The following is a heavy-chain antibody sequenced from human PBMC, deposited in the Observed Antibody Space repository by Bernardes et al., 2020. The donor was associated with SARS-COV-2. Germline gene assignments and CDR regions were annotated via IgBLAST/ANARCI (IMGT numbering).Heavy chain of an antibody. J-gene: IGHJ6*02. V-gene: IGHV4-61*02. CDR3: ARDHWGFDGIDV. CDR1: GGSISNNDYY. CDR2: IDTSGST. D-gene: IGHD3-16*01. Sequence: SETLSLTCTVSGGSISNNDYYWSWIRQPAGKGLEWIGRIDTSGSTSYNPSLKSRVTISIDTSRSQFSLKLSSVTAADTAVYYCARDHWGFDGIDVWGQGTTVTVSS.